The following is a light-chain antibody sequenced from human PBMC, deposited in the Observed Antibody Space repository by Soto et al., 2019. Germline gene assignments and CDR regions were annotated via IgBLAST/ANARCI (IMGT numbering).Light chain of an antibody. J-gene: IGLJ1*01. Sequence: QSVLTQPPSASGTPGQRVTISCSGSSSNIGSNFVYWYQQLPGTAPKLLIFKNNQRPSGVPDRFSGSESGTSASLAISGLRSGDEAAYYCATWDDSLHDYVFATGTKVTVL. CDR2: KNN. V-gene: IGLV1-47*01. CDR3: ATWDDSLHDYV. CDR1: SSNIGSNF.